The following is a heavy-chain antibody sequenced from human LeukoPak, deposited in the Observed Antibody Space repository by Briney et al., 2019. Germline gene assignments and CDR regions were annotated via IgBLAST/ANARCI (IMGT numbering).Heavy chain of an antibody. CDR1: GFTFASFW. V-gene: IGHV3-15*01. D-gene: IGHD3-3*01. Sequence: GGSLRLSCAASGFTFASFWMSWVRQAPGKGLEWVGRIKSKTDGGTTDYAAPVKGRFTISRDDSKNTLYLQMNSLKTEDTAVYYCTTGPIWSGYSYYFDYWGQGTLVTVSS. CDR2: IKSKTDGGTT. J-gene: IGHJ4*02. CDR3: TTGPIWSGYSYYFDY.